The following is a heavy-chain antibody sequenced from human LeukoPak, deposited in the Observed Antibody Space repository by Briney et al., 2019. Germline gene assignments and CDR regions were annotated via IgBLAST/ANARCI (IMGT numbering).Heavy chain of an antibody. CDR2: INPNSGGT. CDR3: AKDRQPGGMGDY. CDR1: GYTFTGYY. D-gene: IGHD2-2*01. V-gene: IGHV1-2*02. Sequence: ASVNVSCKASGYTFTGYYMHWVRQAPGQGLEWMGWINPNSGGTNYAQKFQGRVTMTRDTSISTAYMELSRLRSDDTAVYYCAKDRQPGGMGDYWGQGTLVTVSS. J-gene: IGHJ4*02.